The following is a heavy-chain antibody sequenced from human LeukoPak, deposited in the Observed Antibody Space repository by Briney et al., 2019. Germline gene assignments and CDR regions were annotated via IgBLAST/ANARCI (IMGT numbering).Heavy chain of an antibody. CDR3: AREIRFAGYYYGMDV. CDR2: MNPNSGNT. Sequence: GASVKVSCKASGYTFTSYDINWVRQATGQGLEWMGWMNPNSGNTGYAQKFQGRVTITADKSTSTAYMELSSLRSEDTAVYYCAREIRFAGYYYGMDVWGQGTTVTVSS. V-gene: IGHV1-8*01. D-gene: IGHD3-16*01. CDR1: GYTFTSYD. J-gene: IGHJ6*02.